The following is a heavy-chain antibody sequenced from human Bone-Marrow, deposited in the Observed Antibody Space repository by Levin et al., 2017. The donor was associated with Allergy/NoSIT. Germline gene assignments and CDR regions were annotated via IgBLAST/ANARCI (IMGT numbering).Heavy chain of an antibody. Sequence: PGGSLRLSCSASGFIFNDYYMHWIRQAPGKGLEWIAYITGSGQTIFYAESVKGRFTISRDNAKNSLYLQMDRLRVEDTAVYYCARDGMWSGSIVGNRWFDPWGQGTLVTVSS. CDR3: ARDGMWSGSIVGNRWFDP. D-gene: IGHD3-3*01. CDR2: ITGSGQTI. CDR1: GFIFNDYY. J-gene: IGHJ5*02. V-gene: IGHV3-11*01.